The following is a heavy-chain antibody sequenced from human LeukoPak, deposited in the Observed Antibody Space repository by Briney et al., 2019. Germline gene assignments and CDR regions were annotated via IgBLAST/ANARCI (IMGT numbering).Heavy chain of an antibody. CDR1: GFTFSDYY. J-gene: IGHJ4*02. V-gene: IGHV3-11*01. Sequence: PGGSLRLSCAASGFTFSDYYMSWIRQAPGKGLEWVSYIGSSGSTIYYADSVKGRFTISRDNAKNSLYLQMNSLRAEDTAVYFCARRGVVIRVILVGFHKEAYYFDSWGQGALVTVSS. CDR2: IGSSGSTI. D-gene: IGHD3-22*01. CDR3: ARRGVVIRVILVGFHKEAYYFDS.